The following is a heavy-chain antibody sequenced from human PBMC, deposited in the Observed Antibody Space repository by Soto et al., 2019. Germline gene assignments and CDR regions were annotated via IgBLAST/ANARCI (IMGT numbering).Heavy chain of an antibody. Sequence: ASVKVSCKASGYTFTSYYMHWVRQAPGQGLEWMGIINPSGGSTSYAQKFQGRVTMTRDTSTSTVYMELSSLRSEDTAVYYCARDSLLNIVATPFDYWGQGTLVTVSS. CDR3: ARDSLLNIVATPFDY. CDR1: GYTFTSYY. CDR2: INPSGGST. V-gene: IGHV1-46*03. D-gene: IGHD5-12*01. J-gene: IGHJ4*02.